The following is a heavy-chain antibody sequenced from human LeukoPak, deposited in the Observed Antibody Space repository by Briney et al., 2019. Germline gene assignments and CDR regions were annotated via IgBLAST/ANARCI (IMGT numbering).Heavy chain of an antibody. CDR1: GFSLSTSGMC. CDR2: IDWDDDK. Sequence: CGPTLVNPTQTLTLTCTFSGFSLSTSGMCVSWIRQPPGKALEWLARIDWDDDKLYSTSLKTRLTISKDTSKNQVVLTMTNMDPVDTATYYCALNAGYYYYMDVWGKGTTVTVSS. J-gene: IGHJ6*03. CDR3: ALNAGYYYYMDV. V-gene: IGHV2-70*17.